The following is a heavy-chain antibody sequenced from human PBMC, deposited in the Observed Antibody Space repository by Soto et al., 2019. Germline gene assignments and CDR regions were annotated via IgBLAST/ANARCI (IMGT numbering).Heavy chain of an antibody. V-gene: IGHV3-30-3*01. J-gene: IGHJ4*02. CDR2: ISYDGSNK. CDR3: ARDATTVTTIDY. Sequence: QVQLVESGGGVVQPGRSLRLSCAASGFTFSSYAMHWVRQAPGKGLEWVAVISYDGSNKYYADSVKGRFTISRDNSKNTRYLQMNSLRAEDTAVYYCARDATTVTTIDYWGQGTLVTVSS. CDR1: GFTFSSYA. D-gene: IGHD4-17*01.